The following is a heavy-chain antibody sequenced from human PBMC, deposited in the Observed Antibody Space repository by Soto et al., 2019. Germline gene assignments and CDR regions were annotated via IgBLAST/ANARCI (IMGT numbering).Heavy chain of an antibody. CDR3: SRIAVSGLCTGFAF. V-gene: IGHV4-39*01. CDR2: VFHIGST. Sequence: PGKGLQWIGSVFHIGSTNYNPSLKSRLTVSVGTSKTQSSLRLNSVTAADTVDYYCSRIAVSGLCTGFAFWGQGILVLVFS. D-gene: IGHD2-2*01. J-gene: IGHJ4*02.